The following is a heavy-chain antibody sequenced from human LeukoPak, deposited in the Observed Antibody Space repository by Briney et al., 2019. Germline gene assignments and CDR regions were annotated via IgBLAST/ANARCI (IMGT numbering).Heavy chain of an antibody. D-gene: IGHD3-9*01. CDR3: ARDRVLRYFDWLLLGDYFDY. V-gene: IGHV1-18*01. Sequence: GASVKVSCKASGYTFTSYGISWVRQAPGQGLEWMEWISAYNGNTNYAQKLQGRVTMTTDTSTSTAYMELRSLRSDDTAVYYCARDRVLRYFDWLLLGDYFDYWGQGTLVTVSS. CDR1: GYTFTSYG. CDR2: ISAYNGNT. J-gene: IGHJ4*02.